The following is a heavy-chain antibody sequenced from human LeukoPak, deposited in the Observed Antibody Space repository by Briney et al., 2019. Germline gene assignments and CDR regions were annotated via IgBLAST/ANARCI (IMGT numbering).Heavy chain of an antibody. CDR3: ASGQKLGLSWYFDL. J-gene: IGHJ2*01. Sequence: GGALRLSCAAYGFSVSSNYMTWVRQAPGKGLEWVSVIYGDGGTDYADSVKGRSPISRDNSKNTVSLQMNSLRAEDTAVYYCASGQKLGLSWYFDLWGRGTLVTVSS. D-gene: IGHD6-13*01. CDR1: GFSVSSNY. CDR2: IYGDGGT. V-gene: IGHV3-53*01.